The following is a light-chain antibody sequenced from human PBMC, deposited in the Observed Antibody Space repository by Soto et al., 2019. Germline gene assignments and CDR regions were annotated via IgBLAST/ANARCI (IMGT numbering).Light chain of an antibody. V-gene: IGKV3-15*01. Sequence: EIALTQSPCTLSLPPGERATLSCRASQSISNNFAWFQQKPRQAPRLLIYGASKRATGVSARFSGSWSGTEFTLTISSLQSEDFAVYYCLQYHYWWTFGQGTKVDIK. CDR3: LQYHYWWT. J-gene: IGKJ1*01. CDR2: GAS. CDR1: QSISNN.